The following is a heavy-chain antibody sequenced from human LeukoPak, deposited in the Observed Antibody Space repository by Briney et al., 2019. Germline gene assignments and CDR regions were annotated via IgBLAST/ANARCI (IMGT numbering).Heavy chain of an antibody. J-gene: IGHJ6*03. V-gene: IGHV4-34*01. Sequence: PSETLSLTCAVYGGSFSGYYWSWIRQPPGKGLEWIGEINHSGSTNYNPSLKSRVTISVDTSKNQFSLKLSSVTAADTAVYYCARHPVGPSSPYYYYYMDVWGKGTTVTVSS. CDR3: ARHPVGPSSPYYYYYMDV. CDR1: GGSFSGYY. D-gene: IGHD3-16*01. CDR2: INHSGST.